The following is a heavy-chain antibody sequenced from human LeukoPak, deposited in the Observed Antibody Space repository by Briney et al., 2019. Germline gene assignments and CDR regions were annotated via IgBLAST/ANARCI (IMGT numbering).Heavy chain of an antibody. Sequence: PGGSLRLSCAASGFTFSSYSMNWVRQAPGKGLEWVSSISSSSSYIYYADSVKGRFTISRDNSKNTLYLQMNSLRAEDTAVYYCARDSIRTFDIWGQGTMVTVSS. V-gene: IGHV3-21*01. CDR3: ARDSIRTFDI. CDR1: GFTFSSYS. J-gene: IGHJ3*02. D-gene: IGHD2/OR15-2a*01. CDR2: ISSSSSYI.